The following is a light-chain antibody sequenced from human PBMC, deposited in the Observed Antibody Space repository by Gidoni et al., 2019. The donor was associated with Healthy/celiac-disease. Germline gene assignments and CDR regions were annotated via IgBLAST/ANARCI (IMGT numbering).Light chain of an antibody. V-gene: IGKV4-1*01. CDR2: WAS. J-gene: IGKJ1*01. CDR3: QQYYSTPWT. CDR1: QSVLYRSNNNNY. Sequence: DIVMTQSPASLAVSLGERATIDCKSSQSVLYRSNNNNYLAWYQQKPGQPPKLLIYWASTRESVVPDRFSGSGSGTVFTPTISSLHAEDVAVYYCQQYYSTPWTFGQGTKVEIK.